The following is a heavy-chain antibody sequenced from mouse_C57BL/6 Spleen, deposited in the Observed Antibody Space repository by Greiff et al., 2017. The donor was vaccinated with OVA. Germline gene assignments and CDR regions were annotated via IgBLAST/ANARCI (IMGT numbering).Heavy chain of an antibody. V-gene: IGHV5-6*01. D-gene: IGHD4-1*01. Sequence: EVHLVESGGDLVKPGGSLKLSCAASGFTFSSYGMSWVRQTPDKRLEWVATISSGGSYTYYPDSVKGRFTISRDNAKNTLYLQMSSLKSEDTAMYYCARQGGTPYAMDYWGQGTSVTVSS. CDR2: ISSGGSYT. J-gene: IGHJ4*01. CDR3: ARQGGTPYAMDY. CDR1: GFTFSSYG.